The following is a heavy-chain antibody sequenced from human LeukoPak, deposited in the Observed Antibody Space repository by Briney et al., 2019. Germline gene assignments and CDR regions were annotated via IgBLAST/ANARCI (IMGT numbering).Heavy chain of an antibody. Sequence: GGSLRLSCAASGFTVSSNYMSWVRQAPGKGLEWVSAISGSGGSTYYADSVKGRFTISRDNSKNTLYLQMNSLRAEDTAVYYCAKEEKYDFWSGFRYFDYWGQGTLVTVSS. V-gene: IGHV3-23*01. CDR2: ISGSGGST. CDR3: AKEEKYDFWSGFRYFDY. J-gene: IGHJ4*02. D-gene: IGHD3-3*01. CDR1: GFTVSSNY.